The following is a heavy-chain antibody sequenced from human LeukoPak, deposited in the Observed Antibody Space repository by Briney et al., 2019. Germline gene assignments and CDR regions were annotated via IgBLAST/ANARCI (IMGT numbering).Heavy chain of an antibody. V-gene: IGHV3-7*01. CDR3: AKDSHEYSSSYSNSDFDY. CDR2: IKPDGSEK. J-gene: IGHJ4*02. CDR1: GFTFTIYW. D-gene: IGHD6-6*01. Sequence: GGSLRLSCATSGFTFTIYWMSWVRQAPGKGLEWVANIKPDGSEKYYVDSVKGRFTISRDNAKSSLFLQMNSLRAEDTAVYYCAKDSHEYSSSYSNSDFDYWGQGTLVTVSS.